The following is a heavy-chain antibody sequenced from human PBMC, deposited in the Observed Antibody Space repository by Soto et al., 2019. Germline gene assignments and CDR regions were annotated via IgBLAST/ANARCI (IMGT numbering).Heavy chain of an antibody. J-gene: IGHJ4*02. CDR2: IYPGDSDT. CDR1: GYSLTSYW. Sequence: GESLKISCKGSGYSLTSYWIGWVRQMPGKGLEWMGIIYPGDSDTRYSPSFQGQVTISADKSISTAYLQWSSLKASDTAMYYCARHAYMYYYGSGSPFDYWGQGTLVTVSS. V-gene: IGHV5-51*01. D-gene: IGHD3-10*01. CDR3: ARHAYMYYYGSGSPFDY.